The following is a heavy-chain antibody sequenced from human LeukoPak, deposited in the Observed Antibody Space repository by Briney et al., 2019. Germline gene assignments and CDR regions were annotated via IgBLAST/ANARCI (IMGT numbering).Heavy chain of an antibody. Sequence: SETLSLTCGVYGGSFSGYYWSWIRQAPGKGLEWIGEINHSGSTNYNPSLKSRVTISVDTSKNQFSLKLSSVTAADTAVYYCAREVVGATIHFDYWGQGTLVTVSS. CDR2: INHSGST. CDR1: GGSFSGYY. D-gene: IGHD1-26*01. CDR3: AREVVGATIHFDY. V-gene: IGHV4-34*01. J-gene: IGHJ4*02.